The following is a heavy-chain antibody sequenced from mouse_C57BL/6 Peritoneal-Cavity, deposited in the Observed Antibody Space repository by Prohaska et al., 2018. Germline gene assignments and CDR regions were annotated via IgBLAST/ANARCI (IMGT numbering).Heavy chain of an antibody. CDR1: AYTFTSYS. D-gene: IGHD1-3*01. Sequence: QFPLLQPGAELVRPATSLNQSCNASAYTFTSYSMHWVQQRPVQGLSWIGVIDPSDSYTNYNQKFKGKATLTVDTSSSTAYMQISSRTADDSEVKYYARAKDEGDYWGQGTSLNVSS. J-gene: IGHJ2*02. V-gene: IGHV1-59*01. CDR2: IDPSDSYT. CDR3: ARAKDEGDY.